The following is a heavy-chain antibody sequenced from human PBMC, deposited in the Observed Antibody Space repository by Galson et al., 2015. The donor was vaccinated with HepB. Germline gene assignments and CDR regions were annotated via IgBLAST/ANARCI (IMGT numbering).Heavy chain of an antibody. Sequence: SLRLSCAASGFTFSSYALHWVRQAPGKGLEWVAIISYDGSNKYYADSVKGRFTISRDNSKNTLYLQMNSLRAEDTAVYYCARGSHEIRVDSSAYYHWGQGTLVTVSS. CDR2: ISYDGSNK. CDR1: GFTFSSYA. V-gene: IGHV3-30*04. CDR3: ARGSHEIRVDSSAYYH. D-gene: IGHD3-22*01. J-gene: IGHJ5*02.